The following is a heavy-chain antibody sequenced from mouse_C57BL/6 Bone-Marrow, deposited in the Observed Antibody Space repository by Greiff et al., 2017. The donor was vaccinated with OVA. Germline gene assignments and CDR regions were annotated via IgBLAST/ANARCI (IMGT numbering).Heavy chain of an antibody. D-gene: IGHD1-1*01. CDR1: GYTFTSYW. Sequence: QVQLQQPGAELVKPGASVKLSCKASGYTFTSYWMQWVKQRPGQGLEWIGEIDPSDGYTNYNQKFKGKATLTVDTSSSTAYMQLSSLTSEDSAVYDCASAEVAHWYFDVWGTGTTVTVSS. CDR2: IDPSDGYT. CDR3: ASAEVAHWYFDV. V-gene: IGHV1-50*01. J-gene: IGHJ1*03.